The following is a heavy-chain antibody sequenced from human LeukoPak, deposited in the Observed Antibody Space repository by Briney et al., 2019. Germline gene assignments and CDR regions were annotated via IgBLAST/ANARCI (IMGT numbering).Heavy chain of an antibody. J-gene: IGHJ4*02. D-gene: IGHD6-13*01. CDR1: GYTFTSYY. V-gene: IGHV1-8*02. CDR3: ARDYSSSWCYFDY. Sequence: ASVKVSCKASGYTFTSYYMHWVRQATGQGLEWMGWMNPNSGNTGYAQKFQGRVTMTRNTSISTAYMELSSLRSEDTAVYYCARDYSSSWCYFDYWGQGTLVTVSS. CDR2: MNPNSGNT.